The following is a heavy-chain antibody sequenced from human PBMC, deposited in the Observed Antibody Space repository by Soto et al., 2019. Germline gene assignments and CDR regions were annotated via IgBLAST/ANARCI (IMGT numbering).Heavy chain of an antibody. CDR3: ARAGFAARAIDA. CDR2: IYHSGST. Sequence: SETLSLTCTVSGGSIRSYYWTWIRQAPGKGLEWIAYIYHSGSTNYNPSLKSRVIISVETSKNQFSLRLRSVTASDTAVYYCARAGFAARAIDAWGVGTLVTVSS. J-gene: IGHJ5*02. D-gene: IGHD6-6*01. V-gene: IGHV4-59*01. CDR1: GGSIRSYY.